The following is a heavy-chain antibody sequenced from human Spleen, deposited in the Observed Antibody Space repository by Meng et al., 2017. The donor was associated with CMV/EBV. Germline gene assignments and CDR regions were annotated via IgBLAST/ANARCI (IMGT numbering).Heavy chain of an antibody. J-gene: IGHJ2*01. Sequence: GESLKISCAASGFAFSIYGMHWVRQAPGKGLDWVAFIRNDGSVIYYADSVKGRFTISRDNSKNTLYLQMKNLRAADTAVYYCARDRGSDDYADWHFDLWGRGTLVTVSS. CDR3: ARDRGSDDYADWHFDL. CDR2: IRNDGSVI. V-gene: IGHV3-30*02. D-gene: IGHD4-17*01. CDR1: GFAFSIYG.